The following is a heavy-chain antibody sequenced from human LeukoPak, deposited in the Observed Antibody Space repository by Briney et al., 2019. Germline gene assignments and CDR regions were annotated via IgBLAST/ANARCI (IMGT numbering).Heavy chain of an antibody. D-gene: IGHD4-23*01. J-gene: IGHJ4*02. Sequence: GGSLRLSCAASGFIFRNYDMSWVRQAPGKGLEWVSAIGGSGSSTYYADSVKGRFTISRDNSKNTLYLQMNSLRVEDTAVYFCVKDPGGNPSFDCWGQGTLVTVSS. CDR2: IGGSGSST. CDR1: GFIFRNYD. CDR3: VKDPGGNPSFDC. V-gene: IGHV3-23*01.